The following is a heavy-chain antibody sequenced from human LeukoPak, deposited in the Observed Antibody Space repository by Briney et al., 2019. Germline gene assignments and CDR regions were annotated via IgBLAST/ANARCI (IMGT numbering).Heavy chain of an antibody. D-gene: IGHD6-19*01. CDR1: GGSISSYY. Sequence: SETLSLTCTVSGGSISSYYWSWIRQPPGKGLEWIGYIYYSGSTNYNPSLKSRVTISVDTSKNQFSLKLSSVTAAGTAVYYCARDLYSSGWSLADYWGQGTLVTVSS. J-gene: IGHJ4*02. CDR3: ARDLYSSGWSLADY. CDR2: IYYSGST. V-gene: IGHV4-59*01.